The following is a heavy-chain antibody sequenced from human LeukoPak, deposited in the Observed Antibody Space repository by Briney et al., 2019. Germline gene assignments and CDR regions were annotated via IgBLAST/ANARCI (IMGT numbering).Heavy chain of an antibody. V-gene: IGHV3-23*01. CDR1: GLTFSSYA. CDR2: ISGSGGST. D-gene: IGHD1-1*01. Sequence: GGSLRLSCAASGLTFSSYAMSWVRQAPGKGLEWVSAISGSGGSTYYADSVKGRFTISRDNSKNTLYLQMNSLRAEDTAVYYCAKGERGLYYYYYMDVWGKGTTVTVSS. CDR3: AKGERGLYYYYYMDV. J-gene: IGHJ6*03.